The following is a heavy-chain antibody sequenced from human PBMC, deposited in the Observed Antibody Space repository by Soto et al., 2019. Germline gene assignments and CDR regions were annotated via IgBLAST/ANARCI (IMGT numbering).Heavy chain of an antibody. CDR3: AGWNYDY. Sequence: PGGSLRLACAASVFTVRSYGMMWVRQAPGKGLEWVSAISQSAGGNTYYADSVKGRFTISRDDSKNTLYLQMDSLRPEDTAQYYCAGWNYDYWGQGTQVTVSS. CDR2: ISQSAGGNT. J-gene: IGHJ4*02. D-gene: IGHD1-7*01. V-gene: IGHV3-23*01. CDR1: VFTVRSYG.